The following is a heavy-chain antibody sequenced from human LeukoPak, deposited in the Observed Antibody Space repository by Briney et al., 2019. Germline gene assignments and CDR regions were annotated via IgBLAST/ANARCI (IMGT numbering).Heavy chain of an antibody. CDR2: ISWNSGSI. CDR1: GFTFDDYA. Sequence: GRSLRLSCAASGFTFDDYAMHWVRQAPGKGLEWVSGISWNSGSIGYADSVKGRFTISRDNAKNSLYLQMNSLRAEDTALYYCAKDSRHYDSSGNYFDYWGQGTLVTVSS. V-gene: IGHV3-9*01. D-gene: IGHD3-22*01. J-gene: IGHJ4*02. CDR3: AKDSRHYDSSGNYFDY.